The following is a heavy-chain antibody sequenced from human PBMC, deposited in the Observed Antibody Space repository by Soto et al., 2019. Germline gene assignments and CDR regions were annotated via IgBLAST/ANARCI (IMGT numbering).Heavy chain of an antibody. J-gene: IGHJ3*02. V-gene: IGHV1-18*04. Sequence: ASVKVSCQTSGYTFINYGINWVRQAPGQGLEWMGWITAYNGNTNYAQKFQGRVTMTTDTSTNTAYMELRSLTSDDTAVYFCARDSVVVTSTPHFAFDMWGLGTMVTVSS. CDR1: GYTFINYG. CDR3: ARDSVVVTSTPHFAFDM. CDR2: ITAYNGNT. D-gene: IGHD2-21*02.